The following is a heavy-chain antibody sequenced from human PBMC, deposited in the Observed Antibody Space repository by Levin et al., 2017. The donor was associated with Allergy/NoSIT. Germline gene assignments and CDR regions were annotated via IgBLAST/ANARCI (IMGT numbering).Heavy chain of an antibody. Sequence: GGSLRLSCAASGFTFSSYGMHWVRQAPGKGLEWVAVISYDGSNKYYADSVKGRFTISRDNSKNTLYLQMNSLRAEDTAVYYCAKDDIWFGETSGYYYMDVWGKGTTVTVSS. J-gene: IGHJ6*03. D-gene: IGHD3-10*01. CDR1: GFTFSSYG. CDR3: AKDDIWFGETSGYYYMDV. V-gene: IGHV3-30*18. CDR2: ISYDGSNK.